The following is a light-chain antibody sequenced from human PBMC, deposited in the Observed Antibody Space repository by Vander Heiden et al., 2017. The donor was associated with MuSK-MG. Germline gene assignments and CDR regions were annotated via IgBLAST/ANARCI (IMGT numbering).Light chain of an antibody. CDR3: QQTYIYPRP. CDR1: RSITSY. CDR2: AAS. Sequence: DIQMTQSPSSLSASVGDRVTIICRASRSITSYLNWYQVKPGEAPSLLIYAASSLQSGVPSSFVGGGSGTDFTLTITSLQPDDFATYYCQQTYIYPRPFGPGTKVEI. J-gene: IGKJ1*01. V-gene: IGKV1-39*01.